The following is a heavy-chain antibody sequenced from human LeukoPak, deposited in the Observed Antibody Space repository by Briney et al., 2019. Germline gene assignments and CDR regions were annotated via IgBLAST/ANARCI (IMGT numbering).Heavy chain of an antibody. CDR3: AKGSKQWLVPAFSN. J-gene: IGHJ4*02. CDR2: INSDGSST. V-gene: IGHV3-74*01. Sequence: GGSLRLSCAASGFTFSSYWMHWVRQAPGEGLVWVSRINSDGSSTSYADSVKGRFTISRDNAKNSLYLQMNSLRAEDTALYYCAKGSKQWLVPAFSNWGQGILVTVSS. D-gene: IGHD6-19*01. CDR1: GFTFSSYW.